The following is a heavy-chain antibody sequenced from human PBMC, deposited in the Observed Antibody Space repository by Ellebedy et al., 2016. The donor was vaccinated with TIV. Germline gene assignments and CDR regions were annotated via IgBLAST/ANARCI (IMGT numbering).Heavy chain of an antibody. CDR2: ISYDGSNK. J-gene: IGHJ2*01. V-gene: IGHV3-30-3*01. CDR1: GFTFSSYA. CDR3: ARDPAEGQLAYYWYFDL. D-gene: IGHD6-6*01. Sequence: GGSLRLSCAASGFTFSSYAMHWVRQAPGKGLEWVAVISYDGSNKYYADSVKGRFTISRDNSKNKLYLRMNSLRAEDTAVYYCARDPAEGQLAYYWYFDLWGRGTLVTVSS.